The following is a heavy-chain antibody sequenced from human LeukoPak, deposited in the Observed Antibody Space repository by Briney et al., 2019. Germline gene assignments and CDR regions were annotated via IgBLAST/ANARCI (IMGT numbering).Heavy chain of an antibody. CDR3: ARATYYDFWSNAYYYYYGMDV. CDR2: INHSGST. V-gene: IGHV4-34*01. J-gene: IGHJ6*02. D-gene: IGHD3-3*01. CDR1: GGSFSGYY. Sequence: PSETLSLTCAVYGGSFSGYYWSWIRQPPGKGLEWIGEINHSGSTNYNPSLKSRVTISVDTSKNQFSLKLSSVTAADTAVYYCARATYYDFWSNAYYYYYGMDVWGQGTTVTVSS.